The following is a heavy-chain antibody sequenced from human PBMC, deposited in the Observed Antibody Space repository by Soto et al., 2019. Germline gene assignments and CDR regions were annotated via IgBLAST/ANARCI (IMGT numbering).Heavy chain of an antibody. J-gene: IGHJ4*02. Sequence: PGESLKISCKGSGYSFTSYWSSWVRQMPGKGLEWMGRIDPSDSYTNYSPSFQGHVTISADKSISTAYLQWSSLKASDTAMYYCARRSPYARWLQLNYFDYWGQGTLVTVSS. CDR1: GYSFTSYW. D-gene: IGHD5-12*01. CDR2: IDPSDSYT. V-gene: IGHV5-10-1*01. CDR3: ARRSPYARWLQLNYFDY.